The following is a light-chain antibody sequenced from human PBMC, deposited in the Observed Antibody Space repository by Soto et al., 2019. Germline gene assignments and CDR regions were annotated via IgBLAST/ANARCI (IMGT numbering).Light chain of an antibody. J-gene: IGKJ5*01. CDR2: GAS. CDR3: QLYGSSPLIT. V-gene: IGKV3-20*01. Sequence: EIVLTQSPGTLSLSPGERAALSCRASESVNSIYLAWYQQKPGQAPRLLIYGASNTATGIPDRFSGSGSGTDFTLTISRLEPEDFAVYYCQLYGSSPLITFGQGTRLDIK. CDR1: ESVNSIY.